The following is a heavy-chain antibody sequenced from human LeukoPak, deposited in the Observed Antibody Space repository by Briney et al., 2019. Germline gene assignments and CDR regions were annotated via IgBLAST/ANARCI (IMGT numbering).Heavy chain of an antibody. CDR2: IYYSGST. Sequence: SETLSLTCTVSGGSISSSSYYWGWIRQPPGKGLEWIGSIYYSGSTYYNPSLKSRVTISVDASKNQFSLKLSSVTAADTAVYYCARGGYYGSGNDFRFDPWGQGTLVTVSS. CDR3: ARGGYYGSGNDFRFDP. V-gene: IGHV4-39*07. J-gene: IGHJ5*02. D-gene: IGHD3-10*01. CDR1: GGSISSSSYY.